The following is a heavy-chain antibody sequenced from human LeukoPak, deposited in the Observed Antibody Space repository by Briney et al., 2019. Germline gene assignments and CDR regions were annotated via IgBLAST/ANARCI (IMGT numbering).Heavy chain of an antibody. J-gene: IGHJ4*02. CDR2: VSGGGGST. CDR3: ARDYGGDAGLDS. D-gene: IGHD4-23*01. V-gene: IGHV3-23*01. CDR1: GFTFSSYA. Sequence: GGSLRLSCAASGFTFSSYAMGWVRQAPGKGLEWVSVVSGGGGSTYYADSVKGRFTISRDNSKNTLYLQMNSLRAEDTAVYYCARDYGGDAGLDSWGQGTLVTVSS.